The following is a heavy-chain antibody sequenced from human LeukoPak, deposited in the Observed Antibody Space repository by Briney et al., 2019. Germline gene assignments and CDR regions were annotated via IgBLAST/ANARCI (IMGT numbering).Heavy chain of an antibody. D-gene: IGHD3-9*01. J-gene: IGHJ6*02. V-gene: IGHV4-30-4*01. Sequence: SETLSLTCTVSGGSISSGDYYWSCIRQPPGKGLEWIGYIYYSGSTYYNPSLKSRVTISVDTSKNQFSLKLSSVTAADTAVYYCAREPYYDILTGYYKRHYYYGMDVWGQGTTVTVSS. CDR1: GGSISSGDYY. CDR3: AREPYYDILTGYYKRHYYYGMDV. CDR2: IYYSGST.